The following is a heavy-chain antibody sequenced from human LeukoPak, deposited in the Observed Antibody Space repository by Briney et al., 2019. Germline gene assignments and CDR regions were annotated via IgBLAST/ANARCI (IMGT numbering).Heavy chain of an antibody. V-gene: IGHV1-2*04. CDR1: GYTFTGYY. CDR2: INPNSGGT. J-gene: IGHJ4*02. D-gene: IGHD6-13*01. Sequence: ASVKVSCKASGYTFTGYYMHWVRQAPGQGLEWMGWINPNSGGTNYAQKFQGWVTMTRDTSISTAYMELSRLRSDVTAVYYCARAIAAAGTGPYYFDYWGQGTLVTVSS. CDR3: ARAIAAAGTGPYYFDY.